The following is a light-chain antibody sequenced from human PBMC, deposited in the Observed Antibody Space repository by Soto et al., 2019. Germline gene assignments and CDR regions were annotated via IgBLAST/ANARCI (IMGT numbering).Light chain of an antibody. Sequence: EIVMTQSPATLSVSPGERATLSCRASQSVYNNLAWYQQKPGQAPRLLIYDASNRATGIPARFSGSGSGTDLTLTISSLEPEDFALYYCQQRSNWPRITCGQGTRLEN. CDR3: QQRSNWPRIT. J-gene: IGKJ5*01. CDR2: DAS. CDR1: QSVYNN. V-gene: IGKV3-11*01.